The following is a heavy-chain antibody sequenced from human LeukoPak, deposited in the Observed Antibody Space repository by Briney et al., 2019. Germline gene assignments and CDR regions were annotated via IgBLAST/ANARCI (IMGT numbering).Heavy chain of an antibody. CDR3: ARARRTDYFDY. D-gene: IGHD2-8*02. CDR2: INHSGST. CDR1: GGSFSGYY. Sequence: PSETLSLTCAVYGGSFSGYYWSWIRQPPGKGLEWIGEINHSGSTNYNPSLKSRVTISVDTSKSQFSLKLSSVTAADTAVYYCARARRTDYFDYWGQGTLVTVSS. V-gene: IGHV4-34*01. J-gene: IGHJ4*02.